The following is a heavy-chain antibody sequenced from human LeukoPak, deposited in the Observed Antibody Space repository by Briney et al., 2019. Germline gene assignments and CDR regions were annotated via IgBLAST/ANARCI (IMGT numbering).Heavy chain of an antibody. V-gene: IGHV3-53*01. CDR3: LGELTASRGMDV. CDR1: GFTVSSNY. CDR2: IYSGGST. Sequence: GGSLRLSCAASGFTVSSNYMSWVRQAPGKGLEWVSVIYSGGSTYYADSVKGRFTISRDNSKNTLYLQMNSLRAEDTAVYYCLGELTASRGMDVWGQGTTVTVSS. D-gene: IGHD3-10*01. J-gene: IGHJ6*02.